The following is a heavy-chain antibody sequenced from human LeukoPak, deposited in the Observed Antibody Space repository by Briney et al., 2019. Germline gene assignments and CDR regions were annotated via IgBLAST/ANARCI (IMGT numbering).Heavy chain of an antibody. D-gene: IGHD3-10*01. CDR1: DSSFRSHD. V-gene: IGHV3-23*01. CDR2: IAADGAS. CDR3: AKGPNFGSWRAVDY. Sequence: PGGSLRLSCAASDSSFRSHDMSWVRQTLERGLEWVSSIAADGASWYADPVRGRFTISRDRSQNILYLQMNSLRADDTAIYYCAKGPNFGSWRAVDYWGQGSLVTASS. J-gene: IGHJ4*02.